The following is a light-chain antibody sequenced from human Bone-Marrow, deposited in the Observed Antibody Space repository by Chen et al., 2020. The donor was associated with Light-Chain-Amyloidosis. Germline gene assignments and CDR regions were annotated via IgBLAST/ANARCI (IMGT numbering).Light chain of an antibody. CDR3: QQYVTSPLT. CDR2: GSS. V-gene: IGKV3-20*01. CDR1: QTIRSNY. J-gene: IGKJ4*01. Sequence: EIVLQQSPGTLSLSPGEGANLSCRASQTIRSNYFTWYQRKFGQAPRLRIYGSSSRASGIPDRFTGSGSETDFTLTINRLEPEDVAMYYCQQYVTSPLTVGGGSKVEI.